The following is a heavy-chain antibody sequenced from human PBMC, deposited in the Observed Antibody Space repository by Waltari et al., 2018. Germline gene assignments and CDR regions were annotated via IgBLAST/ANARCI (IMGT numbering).Heavy chain of an antibody. J-gene: IGHJ6*02. CDR1: GYTFTSYA. CDR2: INAGNGNT. V-gene: IGHV1-3*01. Sequence: QVQLVQSGAEVKKPGASVKVSCKASGYTFTSYAMHWVRQAPGQRLEWMGWINAGNGNTKYSQKFQGRVTITRDTSASTAYMELSSLRSEDTAVYYCASSCSGGSCLDYGMDVWGQGTTVTVSS. D-gene: IGHD2-15*01. CDR3: ASSCSGGSCLDYGMDV.